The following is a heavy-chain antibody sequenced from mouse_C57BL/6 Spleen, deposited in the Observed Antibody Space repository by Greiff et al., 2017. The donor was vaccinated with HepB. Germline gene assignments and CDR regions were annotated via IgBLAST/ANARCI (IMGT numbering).Heavy chain of an antibody. CDR1: GYTFTSYW. CDR2: IDPSDSYT. CDR3: ARLRGYYAMDY. J-gene: IGHJ4*01. Sequence: VQLQQPGAELVKPGASVKVSCKASGYTFTSYWMHWVKQRPGQGLEWIGEIDPSDSYTNYNQKFKGKSTLTVDKSSSTAYMQLSSLTSEDSAVYYCARLRGYYAMDYWGQGTSVTVSS. V-gene: IGHV1-69*01.